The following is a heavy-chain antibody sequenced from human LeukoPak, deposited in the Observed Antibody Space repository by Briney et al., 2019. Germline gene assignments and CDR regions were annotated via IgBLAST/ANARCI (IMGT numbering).Heavy chain of an antibody. CDR1: GFTFSTYA. Sequence: GGSLRLSCAASGFTFSTYAMTWVRQAPGKGLEWVSLISGTGGSTYYADSVKGRFTISRDNSKNTLYLQMNSLRAEDTAVYYCARDGGGGWSGAFDIWGQGTMVAVSS. D-gene: IGHD6-19*01. CDR3: ARDGGGGWSGAFDI. J-gene: IGHJ3*02. V-gene: IGHV3-23*01. CDR2: ISGTGGST.